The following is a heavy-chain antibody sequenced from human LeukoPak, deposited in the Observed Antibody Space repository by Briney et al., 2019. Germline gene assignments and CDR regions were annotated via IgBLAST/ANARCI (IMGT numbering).Heavy chain of an antibody. V-gene: IGHV3-74*01. J-gene: IGHJ4*02. CDR2: INADGSGT. CDR1: GFTFSSHW. Sequence: PGGSLRLSCAASGFTFSSHWMHWVRQAPEKGLVGVAHINADGSGTYYAASVKGRFTISRDDGKSTLYLQMNSLRAEDTAIYYCTTGPSFGYEWWGQGTVVTVSS. D-gene: IGHD3-22*01. CDR3: TTGPSFGYEW.